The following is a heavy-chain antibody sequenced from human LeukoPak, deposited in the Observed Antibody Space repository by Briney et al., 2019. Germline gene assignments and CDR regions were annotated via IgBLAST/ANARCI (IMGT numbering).Heavy chain of an antibody. CDR1: GFTFSSNY. D-gene: IGHD3-3*01. CDR2: IYSGGST. CDR3: ARDTRYDFWSGPHGFDP. J-gene: IGHJ5*02. Sequence: PGGSLRLSCAASGFTFSSNYMSWVRQAPGKGLEWVSVIYSGGSTYYSDSVKGRFTISRDNSKNTLYLQMNSLRAEDTAVYYCARDTRYDFWSGPHGFDPWGQGTLVTVSS. V-gene: IGHV3-53*01.